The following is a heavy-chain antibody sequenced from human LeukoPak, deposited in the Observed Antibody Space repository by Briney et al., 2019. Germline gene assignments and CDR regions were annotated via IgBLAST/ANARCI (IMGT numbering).Heavy chain of an antibody. CDR1: GYTFTGYY. CDR3: AREVAGTRGWFDP. J-gene: IGHJ5*02. CDR2: INPNSGGT. Sequence: GASVKVSCKASGYTFTGYYMHWVRQAPGQGLEWMGRINPNSGGTNYAQEFQGRVTMTRDTSISTAYMELSRLRSDDTAVYYCAREVAGTRGWFDPWGQGTLVTVSS. D-gene: IGHD6-19*01. V-gene: IGHV1-2*02.